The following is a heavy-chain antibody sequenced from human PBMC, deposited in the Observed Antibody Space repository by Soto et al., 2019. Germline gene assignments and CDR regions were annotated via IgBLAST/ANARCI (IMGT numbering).Heavy chain of an antibody. CDR3: AKDRTFGGVFGDFDY. D-gene: IGHD3-16*02. CDR2: ISWNSGSI. J-gene: IGHJ4*02. CDR1: GFTFDDYA. Sequence: GGSLRLSCAASGFTFDDYAMHWVRQAPGKGLEWVSGISWNSGSIGYADSVKGRFTISRDNAKNSLYLQMNSLRAEDTALYYCAKDRTFGGVFGDFDYWGQGTLVTVSS. V-gene: IGHV3-9*01.